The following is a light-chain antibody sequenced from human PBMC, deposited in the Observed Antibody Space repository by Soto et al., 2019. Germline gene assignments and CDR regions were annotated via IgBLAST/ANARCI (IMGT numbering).Light chain of an antibody. Sequence: QSALTQPPSASGSPGQSVTISCTGTSSDVGGYIFVSWYQQHPGKAPKLMIYDVNKRPSGVPDRFSGSKSDNTASLTVSGLLAEDEADYYCVSYAGGTYIFGTGTKVTV. CDR3: VSYAGGTYI. CDR2: DVN. J-gene: IGLJ1*01. CDR1: SSDVGGYIF. V-gene: IGLV2-8*01.